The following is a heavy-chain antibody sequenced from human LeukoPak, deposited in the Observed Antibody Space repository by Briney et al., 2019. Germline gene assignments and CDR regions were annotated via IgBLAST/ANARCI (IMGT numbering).Heavy chain of an antibody. CDR2: INPNSGGT. Sequence: ASVKVSCKASGYTFTCYYMHCVRQAPGQGLEWMGRINPNSGGTNYAQEFQGRVTMTRDTSIRTDNMQLSRLTSDATAVYYCARGGRSYDDYWGQGTLVTVSS. CDR3: ARGGRSYDDY. CDR1: GYTFTCYY. V-gene: IGHV1-2*06. D-gene: IGHD6-6*01. J-gene: IGHJ4*02.